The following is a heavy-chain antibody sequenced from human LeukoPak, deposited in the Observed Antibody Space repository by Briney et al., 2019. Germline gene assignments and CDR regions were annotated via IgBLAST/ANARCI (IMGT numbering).Heavy chain of an antibody. CDR1: GFTFDDYA. D-gene: IGHD4-11*01. V-gene: IGHV3-9*01. J-gene: IGHJ6*02. CDR3: AKDFSSNYAGDMDV. CDR2: ISWSSGSI. Sequence: PGRSLRLSCAASGFTFDDYAMHWVRQTPGKGLEWVSGISWSSGSIGYADSVKGRFTISRDNAKNSLYLQMSSLRAEDTAFYYCAKDFSSNYAGDMDVWGQGTTVIVSS.